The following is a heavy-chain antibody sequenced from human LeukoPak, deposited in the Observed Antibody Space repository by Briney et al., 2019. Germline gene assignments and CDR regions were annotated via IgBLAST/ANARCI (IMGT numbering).Heavy chain of an antibody. J-gene: IGHJ1*01. D-gene: IGHD6-19*01. CDR3: AMRYTRGSSLLY. Sequence: PGGSLRLSCAASGFIFSSYSMDWVRQAPGKGLEWVSVITGSGGNTYYADSVKGRFTISRDNSKNTLYLQMNTLRAEDTAVYYCAMRYTRGSSLLYWAQGSLVPLSS. CDR2: ITGSGGNT. CDR1: GFIFSSYS. V-gene: IGHV3-23*01.